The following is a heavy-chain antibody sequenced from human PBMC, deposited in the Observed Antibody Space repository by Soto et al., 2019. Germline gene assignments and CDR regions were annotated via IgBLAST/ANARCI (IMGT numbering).Heavy chain of an antibody. V-gene: IGHV3-48*04. D-gene: IGHD6-13*01. CDR3: ARELGYSSSWYPLYYYYYGMDV. CDR1: GFTFSSCS. CDR2: ISSSGSTI. Sequence: GGSLRLSCAASGFTFSSCSMNWVRQAPGKGLEWVSYISSSGSTIYYADSVKGRFTISRDNAKNSLYLQMNSLRAEDTAVYYCARELGYSSSWYPLYYYYYGMDVWGQGTTVTVSS. J-gene: IGHJ6*02.